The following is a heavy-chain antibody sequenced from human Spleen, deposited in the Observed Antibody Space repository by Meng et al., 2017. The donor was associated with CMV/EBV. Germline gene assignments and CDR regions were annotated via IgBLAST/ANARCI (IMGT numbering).Heavy chain of an antibody. V-gene: IGHV3-7*01. Sequence: GGSLRLSCAGSGFIFSSYRMSWVRQAPGKGLEWVANINQDGSEKYYVDSVKGRFTISRDNAKNSLYLEMNSLRAEDTAVYYCARDVINWGYYFDYWGQGTLVTVSS. CDR1: GFIFSSYR. CDR3: ARDVINWGYYFDY. CDR2: INQDGSEK. D-gene: IGHD7-27*01. J-gene: IGHJ4*02.